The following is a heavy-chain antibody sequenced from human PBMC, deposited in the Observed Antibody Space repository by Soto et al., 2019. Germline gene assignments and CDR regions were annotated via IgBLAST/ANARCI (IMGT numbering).Heavy chain of an antibody. V-gene: IGHV3-7*01. CDR1: GFTFSSYW. D-gene: IGHD3-3*01. J-gene: IGHJ6*03. Sequence: AGGSLRLSCAASGFTFSSYWMSWVRQAPGKGLEWVANIKQDGSEKYYVDSVKGRFTISRDNAKNSLYLQMDSLRAEDTAVYYCARGGRAARFLEWLVHPREYYYYMDVWGKGTTVTVSS. CDR2: IKQDGSEK. CDR3: ARGGRAARFLEWLVHPREYYYYMDV.